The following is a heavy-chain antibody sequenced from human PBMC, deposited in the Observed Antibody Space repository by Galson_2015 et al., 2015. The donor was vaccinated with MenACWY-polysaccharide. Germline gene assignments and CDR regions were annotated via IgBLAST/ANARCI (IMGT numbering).Heavy chain of an antibody. CDR3: ARVSVRFGGSRTSVIDH. CDR1: GFSFSSSW. CDR2: IGEGGREK. J-gene: IGHJ4*02. D-gene: IGHD3-16*01. V-gene: IGHV3-7*03. Sequence: SLRFPGAAPGFSFSSSWLSWVRQGPGKGLEGGAKIGEGGREKYYVASVKGRFTISRDNAKNSLYLQMNSLRAEDTAVYYCARVSVRFGGSRTSVIDHWGQGTLVTVSS.